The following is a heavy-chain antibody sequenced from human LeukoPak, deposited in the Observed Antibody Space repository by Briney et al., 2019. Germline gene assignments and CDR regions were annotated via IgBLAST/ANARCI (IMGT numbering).Heavy chain of an antibody. D-gene: IGHD3-3*01. Sequence: SETLSLTCTVSGGSISSGDYYWSWIRQPPGKGLEWIGYIYYSGSTYYNPSLKSRVTISVDTSKNQFSLKLSSVTAADTAVYYCARGITYYDFWSGYYTGGHFDYWGQGTLVTVSS. J-gene: IGHJ4*02. V-gene: IGHV4-30-4*01. CDR2: IYYSGST. CDR3: ARGITYYDFWSGYYTGGHFDY. CDR1: GGSISSGDYY.